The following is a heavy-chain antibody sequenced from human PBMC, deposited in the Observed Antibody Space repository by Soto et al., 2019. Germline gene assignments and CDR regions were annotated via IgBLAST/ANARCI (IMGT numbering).Heavy chain of an antibody. V-gene: IGHV4-34*01. J-gene: IGHJ4*02. CDR2: INHSGST. D-gene: IGHD3-10*01. Sequence: SETLSLTCAVYGGSFSGYYWSWIRQPPGKGLEWIGEINHSGSTNYNPSLKSRVTISVDTSKNQFSLKLSSVTAADTAVYYCARVPGQYGFDYWGQGTLVTVSS. CDR1: GGSFSGYY. CDR3: ARVPGQYGFDY.